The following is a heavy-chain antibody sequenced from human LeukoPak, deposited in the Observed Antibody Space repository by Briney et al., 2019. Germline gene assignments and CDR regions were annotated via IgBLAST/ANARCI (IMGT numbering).Heavy chain of an antibody. CDR2: ISYDGSNK. CDR3: ARVDYGDYLTVDY. CDR1: GFTFSSYA. V-gene: IGHV3-30-3*01. J-gene: IGHJ4*02. Sequence: GGSLRLSCAASGFTFSSYAMHWVRQAPGKGLEWVAVISYDGSNKYYADSVKGRFTISRDNSKNTLYLQVNSLRAEDTAVYYCARVDYGDYLTVDYWGQGTLVTVSS. D-gene: IGHD4-17*01.